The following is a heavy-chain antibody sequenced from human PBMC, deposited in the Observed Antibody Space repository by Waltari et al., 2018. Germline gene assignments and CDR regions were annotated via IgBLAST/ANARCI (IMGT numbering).Heavy chain of an antibody. J-gene: IGHJ4*02. CDR2: IYSGGST. D-gene: IGHD6-19*01. Sequence: EVQLLESGGGLVQPGGSLRLSCAASGFTFSSYAMSWVRPAPGKGLEWVSVIYSGGSTYYADSVKGRFTISRDNSKNTLYLQMNSLRAEDTAVYYCAKDGSPYSSGRKFFDYWGQGTLVTVSS. CDR1: GFTFSSYA. V-gene: IGHV3-23*03. CDR3: AKDGSPYSSGRKFFDY.